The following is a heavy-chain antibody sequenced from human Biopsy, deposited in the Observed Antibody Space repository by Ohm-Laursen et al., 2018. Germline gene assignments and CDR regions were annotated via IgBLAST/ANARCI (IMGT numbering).Heavy chain of an antibody. D-gene: IGHD5-18*01. V-gene: IGHV3-30*18. J-gene: IGHJ6*02. CDR1: GFTFSSYG. CDR3: AKDRYNYTPIGGFSMDV. Sequence: SLRLSCAASGFTFSSYGMHWVRQAPGKGLEWVAFIFYDGSNTYYADSVKGRFTISRDNSRDTLYLQMSSLRAEDTAVYYCAKDRYNYTPIGGFSMDVWGQGTTVTVSS. CDR2: IFYDGSNT.